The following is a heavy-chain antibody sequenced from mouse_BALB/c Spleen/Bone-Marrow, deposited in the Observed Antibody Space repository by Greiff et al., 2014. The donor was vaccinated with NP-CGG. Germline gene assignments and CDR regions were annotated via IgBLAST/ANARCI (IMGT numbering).Heavy chain of an antibody. Sequence: VQLHQSGPGLVAPSQSLSITYTVSGFSLTDCGVSWIRQPPGKGLEWLGVIWGGGSTYYNSALKSRLSISKDNSKSQVFLKMNSLQTDDTAMYYCARIYFDFDGFAYWGQGTLVTVSA. CDR2: IWGGGST. J-gene: IGHJ3*01. D-gene: IGHD2-4*01. CDR3: ARIYFDFDGFAY. CDR1: GFSLTDCG. V-gene: IGHV2-6-5*01.